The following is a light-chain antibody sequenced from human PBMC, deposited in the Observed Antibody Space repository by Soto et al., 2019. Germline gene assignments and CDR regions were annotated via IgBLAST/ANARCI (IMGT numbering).Light chain of an antibody. CDR3: QQYGSSPLIT. CDR2: GAS. Sequence: EIVLTQSPGTLSLSPGERATLSCRASQSVSRSYLDWYQQKPGQAPRLLIYGASSRATGIPDRFSGSGPGTDFTLTISRLEPEDFAVYYCQQYGSSPLITFGQGKRLEIK. J-gene: IGKJ5*01. V-gene: IGKV3-20*01. CDR1: QSVSRSY.